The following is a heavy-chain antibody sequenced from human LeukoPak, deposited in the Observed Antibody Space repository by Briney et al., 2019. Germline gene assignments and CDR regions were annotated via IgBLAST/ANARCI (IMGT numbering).Heavy chain of an antibody. J-gene: IGHJ4*02. D-gene: IGHD5-24*01. CDR1: GGSISNTNW. Sequence: PSGTLSLTCGVSGGSISNTNWWTWVRQPPGKGLEWIGEVNLQGSTNYNPSLKSRVAISVDKSENHISLKLTSVTAADTAVYYCATYKNQPHTQFFDFWGQGALVTVSA. V-gene: IGHV4-4*02. CDR3: ATYKNQPHTQFFDF. CDR2: VNLQGST.